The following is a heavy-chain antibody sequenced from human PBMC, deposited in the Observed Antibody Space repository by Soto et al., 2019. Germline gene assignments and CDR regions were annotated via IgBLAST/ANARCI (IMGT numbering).Heavy chain of an antibody. CDR3: AREFADAREKWLRRRFFHY. D-gene: IGHD6-19*01. J-gene: IGHJ4*02. CDR1: GFTFSGYV. CDR2: ISFDGSNN. Sequence: QVQLVESGGGVVQPGRSLRLSCAASGFTFSGYVMHWVRQRPGKGLEWVAVISFDGSNNYYADSVKGRFTISRDNSKNTVFLQMNSLRDDDTAVYYCAREFADAREKWLRRRFFHYWGPGTRVTVSS. V-gene: IGHV3-30*03.